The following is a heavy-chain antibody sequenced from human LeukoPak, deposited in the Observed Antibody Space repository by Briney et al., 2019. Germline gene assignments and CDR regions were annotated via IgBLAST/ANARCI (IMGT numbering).Heavy chain of an antibody. CDR1: GGSISSSSYY. J-gene: IGHJ3*02. V-gene: IGHV4-61*05. CDR3: ARRTYYYDSSGYYSVVPLDI. CDR2: IYYSGST. Sequence: SETLSLTCTVSGGSISSSSYYWGWIRQPPGKGLEWIGYIYYSGSTNYNPSLKSRVTISVDTSKNQFSLKLSSVTAADTAVYYCARRTYYYDSSGYYSVVPLDIWGQGTMVTVSS. D-gene: IGHD3-22*01.